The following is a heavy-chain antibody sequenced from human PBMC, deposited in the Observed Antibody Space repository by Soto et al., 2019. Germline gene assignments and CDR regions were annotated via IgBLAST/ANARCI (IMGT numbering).Heavy chain of an antibody. V-gene: IGHV3-33*01. CDR2: IWYDGTPE. CDR3: TRVAVVLMPFYYFDF. Sequence: PGGSLSLSCAASGFTFRSYGLHWVRPAPGKGLEWVAVIWYDGTPEYAASVKGRFTISRDDSKSIAYLQMNSLKTEDTAAYYCTRVAVVLMPFYYFDFWGQGTLVTVSS. J-gene: IGHJ4*02. CDR1: GFTFRSYG. D-gene: IGHD2-8*01.